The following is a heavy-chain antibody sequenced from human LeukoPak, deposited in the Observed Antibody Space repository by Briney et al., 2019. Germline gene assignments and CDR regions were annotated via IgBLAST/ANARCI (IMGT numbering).Heavy chain of an antibody. Sequence: PGRSLRLSCVVSGFTFSGNWMHWVRQGPGKGLMCVARIKKDGTYRDYADSVKGRFTISRDNAKNTLFLQMDSLRDEDTAVYYCARDDDVYGIDYWGQGTLVTVSS. D-gene: IGHD3-16*01. CDR1: GFTFSGNW. CDR2: IKKDGTYR. CDR3: ARDDDVYGIDY. J-gene: IGHJ4*02. V-gene: IGHV3-74*01.